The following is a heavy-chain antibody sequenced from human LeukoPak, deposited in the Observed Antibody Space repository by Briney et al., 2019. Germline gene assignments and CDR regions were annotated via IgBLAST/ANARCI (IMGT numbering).Heavy chain of an antibody. CDR2: IYYSGST. CDR1: GGSISSGGYY. CDR3: ARSGVPQR. J-gene: IGHJ4*02. V-gene: IGHV4-39*07. D-gene: IGHD7-27*01. Sequence: SQTLSLTCTVSGGSISSGGYYWGRIRQPPGKGLEWIGSIYYSGSTYYNPSLKSRVTISVDTSKNQFSLKLTSVTAADTAVYYCARSGVPQRWGQGTLVTVSS.